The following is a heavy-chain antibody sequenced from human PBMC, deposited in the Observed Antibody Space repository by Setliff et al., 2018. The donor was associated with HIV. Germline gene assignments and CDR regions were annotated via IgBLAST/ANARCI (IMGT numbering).Heavy chain of an antibody. J-gene: IGHJ3*02. CDR3: ARDLHANWHVVDI. CDR2: VYYTGKT. Sequence: SETLSFTCSVSGVSIVTGGFYYNWIRHHPGTGLEWIGTVYYTGKTYYNPSLQSRLTMSADTSKNQLYLKINSVTAADTAVYFCARDLHANWHVVDIWGPGTMVTVSS. D-gene: IGHD2-15*01. CDR1: GVSIVTGGFY. V-gene: IGHV4-31*03.